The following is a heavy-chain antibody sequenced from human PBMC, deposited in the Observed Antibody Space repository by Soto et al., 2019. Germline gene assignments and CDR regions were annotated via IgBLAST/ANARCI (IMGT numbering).Heavy chain of an antibody. V-gene: IGHV1-69*06. D-gene: IGHD1-20*01. J-gene: IGHJ6*02. CDR3: ASWSNWNPLYYDGLDV. CDR1: GGAFTNYA. CDR2: IIPLHNTS. Sequence: QVQLLQSGAEVKKPGSSVKVSCKVSGGAFTNYALNWARHGPGQGLEWLGGIIPLHNTSNYSLKFLGRVTVTADISSTTVYMELNSLTSDDTATYYCASWSNWNPLYYDGLDVWGQGTTVTVSS.